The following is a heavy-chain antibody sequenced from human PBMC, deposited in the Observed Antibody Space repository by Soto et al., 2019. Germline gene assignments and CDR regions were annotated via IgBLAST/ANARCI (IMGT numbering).Heavy chain of an antibody. Sequence: QVHLVQSGPEVKKPGASVKVSCRASGYTFSTYGFSWVRQAPGQGLEWMGWIGAYNDDTNYAQNFRGXIXXXTXXSTTPSYMELRSLRSDDTAVYFCARDWKGAEGFDPWGQGTLVTVSS. CDR3: ARDWKGAEGFDP. D-gene: IGHD1-1*01. J-gene: IGHJ5*02. CDR2: IGAYNDDT. CDR1: GYTFSTYG. V-gene: IGHV1-18*01.